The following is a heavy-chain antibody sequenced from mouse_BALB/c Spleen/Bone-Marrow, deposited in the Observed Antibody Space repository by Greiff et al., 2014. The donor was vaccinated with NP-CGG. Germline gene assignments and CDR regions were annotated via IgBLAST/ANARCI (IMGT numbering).Heavy chain of an antibody. CDR1: GYTFTSYW. CDR3: TRSYGSCYEYYIDY. V-gene: IGHV1-69*02. J-gene: IGHJ2*02. D-gene: IGHD1-1*01. CDR2: IYPSDSYT. Sequence: VQLQQSGAELVRPGASVKLSCKASGYTFTSYWINWVKQRPGQGLEWIGNIYPSDSYTNYNQKFKDKATLNVEKSSSTVYMWVSSPTSEDSSVYCGTRSYGSCYEYYIDYWGPGTSLTVSS.